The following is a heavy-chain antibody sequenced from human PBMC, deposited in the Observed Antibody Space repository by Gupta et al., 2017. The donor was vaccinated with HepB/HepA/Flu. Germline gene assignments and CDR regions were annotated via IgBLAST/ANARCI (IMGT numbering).Heavy chain of an antibody. V-gene: IGHV1-18*01. J-gene: IGHJ4*02. Sequence: QVQLVQSGAEVKKPGASVKVSGKASGYTFTSYGITWVRQAPGQGLEWMGWISGHNGYTHYAQKLQGRVTMTTDTSTNTAYMELRSLRSDDTAVYYCARELDTVTTYWGQGTLVTVSS. CDR2: ISGHNGYT. D-gene: IGHD4-17*01. CDR3: ARELDTVTTY. CDR1: GYTFTSYG.